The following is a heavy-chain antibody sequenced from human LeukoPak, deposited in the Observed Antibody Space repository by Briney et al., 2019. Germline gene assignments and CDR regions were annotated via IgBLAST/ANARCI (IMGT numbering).Heavy chain of an antibody. CDR2: IYTSGST. CDR1: GGSISSYY. Sequence: RTSETLSLTCTVSGGSISSYYWSWIRQPAGKGLEWIGRIYTSGSTSCNPSLKSRVTMSVDTSKNQFSLKLSSVTAADTAVYYCARWGQLNWFDPWGQGTLVTVSS. J-gene: IGHJ5*02. V-gene: IGHV4-4*07. D-gene: IGHD2-2*01. CDR3: ARWGQLNWFDP.